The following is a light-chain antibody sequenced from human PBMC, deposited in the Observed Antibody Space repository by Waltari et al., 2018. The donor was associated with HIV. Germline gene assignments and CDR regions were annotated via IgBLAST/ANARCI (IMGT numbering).Light chain of an antibody. J-gene: IGKJ2*01. CDR3: QQYSITPIT. CDR1: QSVLYNSNNKNY. V-gene: IGKV4-1*01. CDR2: WAS. Sequence: DIVMTQSPDSLAVSLGGRATINCKSSQSVLYNSNNKNYLAWYQQKPGQPPKLLIYWASTRESWVPDRFSGSVSGTDFTLTISSLQSEDVAVYYCQQYSITPITFGQGTKLEIK.